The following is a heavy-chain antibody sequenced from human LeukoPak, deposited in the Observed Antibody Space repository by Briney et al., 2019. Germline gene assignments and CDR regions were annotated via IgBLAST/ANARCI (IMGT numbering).Heavy chain of an antibody. D-gene: IGHD3-10*01. Sequence: PSETLSLTCTVSGGSISSYYWSWIRQPPGKGLEWIGYIYYSGSTNYNPFLKSRVTISVDTSKNQFSLKLSSVTAADTAVYYCARAEYYGSGSQVFDYWGQGTLVTVSS. CDR3: ARAEYYGSGSQVFDY. CDR1: GGSISSYY. CDR2: IYYSGST. J-gene: IGHJ4*02. V-gene: IGHV4-59*01.